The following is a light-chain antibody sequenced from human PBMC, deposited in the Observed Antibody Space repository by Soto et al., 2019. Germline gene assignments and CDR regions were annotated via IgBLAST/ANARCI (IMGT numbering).Light chain of an antibody. CDR1: QSLLHSNGYNY. CDR3: MQALQTPT. V-gene: IGKV2-28*01. CDR2: LGS. J-gene: IGKJ5*01. Sequence: IVMTQSPLSLPVTPGEPASISCRSSQSLLHSNGYNYLDWYLQKPGQSPQLVIYLGSNRAAGVPDRDTSSGSGTDFTLKISRVEAEDVGVYYCMQALQTPTFGQGTRLEIK.